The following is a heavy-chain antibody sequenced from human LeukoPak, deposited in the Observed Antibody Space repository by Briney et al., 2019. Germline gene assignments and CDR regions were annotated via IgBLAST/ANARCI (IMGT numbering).Heavy chain of an antibody. D-gene: IGHD5-18*01. V-gene: IGHV4-31*03. CDR2: IYYSGST. CDR1: GGSISSGGYY. Sequence: SETLSLTCTVSGGSISSGGYYWSWIRQHPGKGLEWIAFIYYSGSTYYNPSLKSRFTISVDTSKNQFSLKLSSVTAADTAVYYCAKGYSYGTGYNWFDPWGQGTLVTVSS. J-gene: IGHJ5*02. CDR3: AKGYSYGTGYNWFDP.